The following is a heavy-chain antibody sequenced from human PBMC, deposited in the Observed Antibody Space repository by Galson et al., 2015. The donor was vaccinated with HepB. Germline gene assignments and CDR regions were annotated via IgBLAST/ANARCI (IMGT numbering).Heavy chain of an antibody. Sequence: SVKVSCKASGYTFTRCYIHWVRQAPGQGLEWMGIINPSGGSTSYAQKFQGRVTMTRDTSTSTVYMELNSRRTEDTAMYYCARARGPQYSGNSWDYYYGMDVWGQGTTVTVSS. CDR1: GYTFTRCY. CDR2: INPSGGST. V-gene: IGHV1-46*01. CDR3: ARARGPQYSGNSWDYYYGMDV. J-gene: IGHJ6*02. D-gene: IGHD4-23*01.